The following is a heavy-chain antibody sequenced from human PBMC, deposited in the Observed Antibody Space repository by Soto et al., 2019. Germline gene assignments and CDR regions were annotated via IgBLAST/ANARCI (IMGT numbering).Heavy chain of an antibody. J-gene: IGHJ4*02. CDR2: IYYSGST. Sequence: TSETLSLTCTVSGGSISSYYWSWIRQPPGKGLEWIGYIYYSGSTNYNPSLKSRITISVDTSKNQFSLTLSSVTAADTAVYYCARRGGFPRGGFDYWGQGTRVTVSS. CDR3: ARRGGFPRGGFDY. CDR1: GGSISSYY. D-gene: IGHD2-15*01. V-gene: IGHV4-59*08.